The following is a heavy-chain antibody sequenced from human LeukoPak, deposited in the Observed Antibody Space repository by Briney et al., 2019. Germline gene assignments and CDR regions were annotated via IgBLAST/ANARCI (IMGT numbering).Heavy chain of an antibody. CDR3: TRDATYYLRYGYFDY. CDR2: INNVASHI. Sequence: SGGSLRISCAASGFSISSSAMNWVRQAPGKGLEWVSSINNVASHIYYAGSVRGRFTISKDNAKTSVYLQMNSLRAKDTAVYYCTRDATYYLRYGYFDYWGQGTLVTVSS. D-gene: IGHD2/OR15-2a*01. CDR1: GFSISSSA. J-gene: IGHJ4*02. V-gene: IGHV3-21*01.